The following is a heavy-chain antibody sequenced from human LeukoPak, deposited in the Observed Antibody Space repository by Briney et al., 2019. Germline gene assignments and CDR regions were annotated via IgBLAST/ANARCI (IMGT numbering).Heavy chain of an antibody. CDR1: GGTFGSYA. CDR3: AREGYDFWSGYCDY. Sequence: SVKVSCKASGGTFGSYAISWVRQAPGQGLEWMGRIIPIFGTANYAQKFQGRVTITTDESTSTAYMELSSLRSEDTAVYYCAREGYDFWSGYCDYWGQGTLVTVSS. D-gene: IGHD3-3*01. V-gene: IGHV1-69*05. J-gene: IGHJ4*02. CDR2: IIPIFGTA.